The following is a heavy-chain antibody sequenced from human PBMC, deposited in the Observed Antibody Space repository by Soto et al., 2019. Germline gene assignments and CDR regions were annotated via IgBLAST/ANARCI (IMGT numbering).Heavy chain of an antibody. V-gene: IGHV3-30*18. D-gene: IGHD4-17*01. CDR2: ISYDGSNK. CDR1: GFTFSSYG. CDR3: AKDYLDYGDYSSPFDY. J-gene: IGHJ4*02. Sequence: GGSLRLSCAASGFTFSSYGMHWVRQAPGKGLEWVAVISYDGSNKYYADSVKGRFTISRDNSKNTLYLQMNSLRAEDTAVYYCAKDYLDYGDYSSPFDYWGQGTLVTVSS.